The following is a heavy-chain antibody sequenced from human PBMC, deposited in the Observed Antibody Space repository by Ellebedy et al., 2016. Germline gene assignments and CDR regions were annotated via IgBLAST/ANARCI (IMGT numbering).Heavy chain of an antibody. CDR2: IDWDDDK. CDR1: GFSLSTSGMC. D-gene: IGHD4-23*01. J-gene: IGHJ4*02. CDR3: ARIRRRYGGNHPIDY. Sequence: SGPTLVXPTQTLTLTCTFSGFSLSTSGMCVSWIRQPPGKALEWLALIDWDDDKYYSTSLKTRLTISKDTSKNQVVLTMTNMDPVDTATYYCARIRRRYGGNHPIDYWGQGTLVTVSS. V-gene: IGHV2-70*01.